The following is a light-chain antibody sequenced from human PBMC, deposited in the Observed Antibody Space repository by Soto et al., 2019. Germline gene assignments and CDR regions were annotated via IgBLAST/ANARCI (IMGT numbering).Light chain of an antibody. CDR3: SSYTTSNTRQIV. V-gene: IGLV2-14*01. J-gene: IGLJ1*01. CDR1: SSDVGGYNY. Sequence: LTQPASVSGSPGQSITISCTGTSSDVGGYNYVSWYQQHPGKAPKFMIYDVSNRPSGVSNHFSGSKSGNTASLTISGLQAEDEADYYCSSYTTSNTRQIVFGTGTKVTVL. CDR2: DVS.